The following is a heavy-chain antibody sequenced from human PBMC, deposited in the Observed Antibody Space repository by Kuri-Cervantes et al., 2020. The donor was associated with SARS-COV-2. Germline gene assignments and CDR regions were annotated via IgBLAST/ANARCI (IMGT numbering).Heavy chain of an antibody. CDR3: AKAVKWELLGGTLDY. J-gene: IGHJ4*02. Sequence: GESLKISCAASGFTFSSYAMSWVRQAPGKGLEWVSAISGSGGSTYYADSVKGRFTISRDNSKNTLYLQMNSLRAEDTAVYYCAKAVKWELLGGTLDYWGQGTLVTVSS. V-gene: IGHV3-23*01. CDR2: ISGSGGST. CDR1: GFTFSSYA. D-gene: IGHD1-26*01.